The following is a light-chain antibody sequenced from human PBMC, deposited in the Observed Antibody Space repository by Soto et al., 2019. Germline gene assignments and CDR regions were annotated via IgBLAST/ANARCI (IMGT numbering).Light chain of an antibody. J-gene: IGKJ4*01. CDR2: AAS. CDR1: QGISSH. Sequence: DIQLTQSPSFLSASVGDSVTITCRASQGISSHLLWYQQKPGKAPKLLIYAASTLQSGVPSRFSGGGSGTEFTLTISSLQPEDFATYFCQHVNSYPLTFGGGTKVEIK. V-gene: IGKV1-9*01. CDR3: QHVNSYPLT.